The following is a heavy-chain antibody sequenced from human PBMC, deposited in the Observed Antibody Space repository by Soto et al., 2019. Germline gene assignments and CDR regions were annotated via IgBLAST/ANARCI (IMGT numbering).Heavy chain of an antibody. Sequence: GESLKISCKGSGYSFTSYWISWVRQMPGKGLEWMGRIDPSDSYTSYSPSFQGHVTISADKSISTAYLQWSSLKASDTAMYYCAAGRIAVASRYYYYGMDVWGQGTTVTVSS. V-gene: IGHV5-10-1*01. CDR3: AAGRIAVASRYYYYGMDV. CDR1: GYSFTSYW. CDR2: IDPSDSYT. D-gene: IGHD6-19*01. J-gene: IGHJ6*01.